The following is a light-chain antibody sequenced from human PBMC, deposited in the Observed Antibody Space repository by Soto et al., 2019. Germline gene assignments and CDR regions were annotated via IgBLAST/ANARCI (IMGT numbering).Light chain of an antibody. CDR1: SRDVGGYND. V-gene: IGLV2-11*01. Sequence: QSALTQPRSVSGSPGQSVTISCTGTSRDVGGYNDVSWYQHHPGKAPKLMIYDVSKRPSGVPDRFSGSKSGNTASLTISGLQAEDEADYYCCSYAGNYKVFGGGTKLTVL. J-gene: IGLJ2*01. CDR2: DVS. CDR3: CSYAGNYKV.